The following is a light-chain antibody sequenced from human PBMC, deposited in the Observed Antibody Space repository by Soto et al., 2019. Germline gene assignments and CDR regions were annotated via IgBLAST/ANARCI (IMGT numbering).Light chain of an antibody. CDR2: EVS. V-gene: IGLV2-14*01. Sequence: QFALTQPASVSGSPGQSISISCTGTSSDVGGYDYVSWYQQHPGKAPKLKIYEVSNRPSGVSNRFSGSKSGNTASLTISGLQAEDEADYYCSSYTISSTVVFGGGTKVTVL. CDR1: SSDVGGYDY. CDR3: SSYTISSTVV. J-gene: IGLJ2*01.